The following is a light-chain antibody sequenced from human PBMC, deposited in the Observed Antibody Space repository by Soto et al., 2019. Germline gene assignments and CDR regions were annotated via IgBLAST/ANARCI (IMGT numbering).Light chain of an antibody. CDR3: QQYSNWPPVT. CDR2: GAS. V-gene: IGKV3-15*01. Sequence: ETVMTQSPATLSVSPGERATLSCRASQSVGSKVAWYQQKPGQAPSLLIYGASTRASGIPLGFSGSGSGTEFTLTISSLQSEDFAVYYCQQYSNWPPVTFGGGTKVDIK. J-gene: IGKJ4*01. CDR1: QSVGSK.